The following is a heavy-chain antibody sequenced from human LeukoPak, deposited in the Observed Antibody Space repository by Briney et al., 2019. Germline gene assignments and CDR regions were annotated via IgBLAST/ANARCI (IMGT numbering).Heavy chain of an antibody. Sequence: TGGSLRLSCAASGFTFSSYSMNWVRQAPGKGLEWVSAISSRSGSTYYADSVKGRFTISRDNAKNSLYLQMNSLGAEDKAVYYCARGSSTHGDYYFDYWGQGTLVPVSS. CDR2: ISSRSGST. CDR3: ARGSSTHGDYYFDY. J-gene: IGHJ4*02. CDR1: GFTFSSYS. D-gene: IGHD2-2*01. V-gene: IGHV3-21*01.